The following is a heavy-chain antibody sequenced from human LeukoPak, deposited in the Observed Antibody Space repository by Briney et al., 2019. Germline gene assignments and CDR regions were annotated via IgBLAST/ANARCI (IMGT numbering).Heavy chain of an antibody. Sequence: GGSLRLSCAASGFTFSDYYMSWIRQAPGKGLEWVSSISSSDNTIYYTDSVKGRFAISRDNAKNSLYLEMKSLRAEDTAVYYCARGFYTYDQWGQGTLVTVSS. D-gene: IGHD5-24*01. CDR3: ARGFYTYDQ. J-gene: IGHJ5*02. CDR1: GFTFSDYY. V-gene: IGHV3-11*04. CDR2: ISSSDNTI.